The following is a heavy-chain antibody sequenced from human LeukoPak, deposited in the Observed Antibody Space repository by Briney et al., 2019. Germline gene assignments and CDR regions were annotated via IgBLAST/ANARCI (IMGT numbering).Heavy chain of an antibody. CDR2: ISPAGGTT. CDR1: GFTFSSEA. V-gene: IGHV3-23*01. J-gene: IGHJ4*02. Sequence: QPGGSLRLSCAVSGFTFSSEAMGWVRQLPGGGLEWVSTISPAGGTTYYAESMKGRFTISRDNSKSTLYLQMNSLRVEDTAVYYCTKVRSGSSSWALRAFDYWGQGALVTVSS. CDR3: TKVRSGSSSWALRAFDY. D-gene: IGHD6-13*01.